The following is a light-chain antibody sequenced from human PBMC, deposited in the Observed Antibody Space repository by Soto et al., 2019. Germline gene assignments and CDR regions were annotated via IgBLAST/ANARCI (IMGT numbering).Light chain of an antibody. J-gene: IGLJ1*01. CDR3: SSYTSSSTYV. CDR2: EVS. CDR1: SSDVGTYNY. Sequence: QSVLTQPASVSVSPGQSITISCTGTSSDVGTYNYVSWYQLHPGKAPKLMVYEVSNRPSGVSNRFSGSKSGNTASLTISGLQAEDEADYHCSSYTSSSTYVVGTGTKLTV. V-gene: IGLV2-14*01.